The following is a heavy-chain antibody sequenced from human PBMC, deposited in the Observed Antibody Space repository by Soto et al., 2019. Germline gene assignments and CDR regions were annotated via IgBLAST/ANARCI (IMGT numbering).Heavy chain of an antibody. CDR2: INPNSGGT. D-gene: IGHD2-15*01. CDR3: ARGRDCSGGSCYSEYWFDP. Sequence: QVQLVQSGAEVKKPGASVKVSCKASGYTFTGYYMHWVRQAPGQGLEWMGWINPNSGGTNYAQKFQGWVTMTRDTSINTAYMELSRLRSDDTAVYYCARGRDCSGGSCYSEYWFDPWGQGTLVTVSS. J-gene: IGHJ5*02. V-gene: IGHV1-2*04. CDR1: GYTFTGYY.